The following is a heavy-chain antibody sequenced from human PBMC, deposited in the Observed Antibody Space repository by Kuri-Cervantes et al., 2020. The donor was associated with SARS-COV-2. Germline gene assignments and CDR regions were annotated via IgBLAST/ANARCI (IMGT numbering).Heavy chain of an antibody. Sequence: GGSLRLSCAASGFSFSHYAMNWVRQAPGKGLEWVSYISSSGSTIYYADSVKGRFTTSRDNANNSLFLQMTSLRAEDTAVHYCARAATAVVTPEGLAYWGQGILVTVSS. CDR2: ISSSGSTI. V-gene: IGHV3-48*03. CDR3: ARAATAVVTPEGLAY. CDR1: GFSFSHYA. D-gene: IGHD4-23*01. J-gene: IGHJ4*02.